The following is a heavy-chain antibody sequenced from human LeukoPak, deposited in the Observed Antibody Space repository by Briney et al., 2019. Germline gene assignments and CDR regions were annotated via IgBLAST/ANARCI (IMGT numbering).Heavy chain of an antibody. D-gene: IGHD4-11*01. V-gene: IGHV4-31*03. CDR1: GGSINSGGYY. Sequence: SQTLSLTCTVSGGSINSGGYYWTWIRQHPGKGLEWIGYIYYSGNTYYNPSLMSRVTISVDTSKNQFSLKLSSVTAADTAVYYCARGRFTTVTTGWYFDLWGRGTLVTVSS. CDR2: IYYSGNT. J-gene: IGHJ2*01. CDR3: ARGRFTTVTTGWYFDL.